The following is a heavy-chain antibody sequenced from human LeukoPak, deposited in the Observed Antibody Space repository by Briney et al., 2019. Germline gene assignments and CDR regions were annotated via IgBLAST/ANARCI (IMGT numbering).Heavy chain of an antibody. D-gene: IGHD3-10*01. CDR3: TRERITMVRGVITAHLDY. V-gene: IGHV3-49*04. Sequence: GGSLRLSCTASGFTFGDYAMSWVRQAPGKGLEWVGFIRSKAYGRTTEYAASVKGRFTISRDDSKSIAYLQMNSLKTEDTAVYYCTRERITMVRGVITAHLDYWGQGTLVTVSS. CDR2: IRSKAYGRTT. CDR1: GFTFGDYA. J-gene: IGHJ4*02.